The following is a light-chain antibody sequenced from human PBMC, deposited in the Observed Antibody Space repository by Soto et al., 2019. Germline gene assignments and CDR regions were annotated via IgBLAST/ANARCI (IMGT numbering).Light chain of an antibody. CDR1: QDISTY. CDR3: QQYDNLPVT. V-gene: IGKV1-33*01. J-gene: IGKJ3*01. Sequence: DIQMTQSPSSLSAFVGDRVTITCQASQDISTYVNWYQQKPGKTPNLLIYAASNLETRVPSRFSGSGSGTKFTLTISRLQSEDIGTYYCQQYDNLPVTFGPETKVNVK. CDR2: AAS.